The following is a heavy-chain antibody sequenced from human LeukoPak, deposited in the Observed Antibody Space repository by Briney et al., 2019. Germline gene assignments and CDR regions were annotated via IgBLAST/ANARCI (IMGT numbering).Heavy chain of an antibody. Sequence: SETLSLTCAVYGGSFSGYYWSWIRQPPGKGLEWIGEINHSGSTNYNPSLKSRVTISVDTSKNQFSLKLSSVTAADTAVYYCARGRPPRYCSGGSCYLFFDYWGQGTLVTVSS. CDR1: GGSFSGYY. D-gene: IGHD2-15*01. J-gene: IGHJ4*02. V-gene: IGHV4-34*01. CDR3: ARGRPPRYCSGGSCYLFFDY. CDR2: INHSGST.